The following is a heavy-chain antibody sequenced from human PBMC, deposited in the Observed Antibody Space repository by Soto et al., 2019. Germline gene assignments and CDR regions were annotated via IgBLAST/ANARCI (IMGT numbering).Heavy chain of an antibody. CDR2: FDPEDGET. CDR1: GYTLTELS. V-gene: IGHV1-24*01. Sequence: GASVKVSCKVSGYTLTELSMHWVRQAPGKGLEWMGGFDPEDGETIYAQKFQGRVTMTEDTSTDTAYMELSSLRSEDTAVYYCATGSPVTVTTGLAAAHDYWGQGTLVTVSS. J-gene: IGHJ4*02. D-gene: IGHD4-17*01. CDR3: ATGSPVTVTTGLAAAHDY.